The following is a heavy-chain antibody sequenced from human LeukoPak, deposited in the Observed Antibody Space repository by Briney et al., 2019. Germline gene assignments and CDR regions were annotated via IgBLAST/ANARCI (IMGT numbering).Heavy chain of an antibody. J-gene: IGHJ5*02. CDR2: IYHSGST. Sequence: PSETLSLTCTVSGASISSGGYYWSWIRQPPGKGLEWIGYIYHSGSTYYNPSLKSRVTISVDRSKNQFSLKLSSVTAADTAVYYCERDNGDNPWGQGTLLTVFS. V-gene: IGHV4-30-2*01. CDR3: ERDNGDNP. CDR1: GASISSGGYY. D-gene: IGHD2-8*01.